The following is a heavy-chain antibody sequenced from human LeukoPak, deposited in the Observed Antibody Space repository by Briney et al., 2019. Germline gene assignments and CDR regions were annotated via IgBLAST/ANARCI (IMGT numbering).Heavy chain of an antibody. CDR1: GFNFNTYS. V-gene: IGHV3-20*01. D-gene: IGHD1-26*01. CDR3: ARGPYSGGFDY. CDR2: INWNGGST. Sequence: GGSLRLSCAASGFNFNTYSMDWVRQAPGKGLEWVSGINWNGGSTGYADSVKGRFTISRDNAKNSLYLQMNSLRAEDTALYHCARGPYSGGFDYWGQGTLVTVSS. J-gene: IGHJ4*02.